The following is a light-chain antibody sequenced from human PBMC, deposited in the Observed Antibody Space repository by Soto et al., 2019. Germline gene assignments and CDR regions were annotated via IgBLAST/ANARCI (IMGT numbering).Light chain of an antibody. CDR3: QQYDNLQMYT. CDR2: DAS. Sequence: DIQMTQSPSSLSASVGDRVTITCQASQDISNYLNWYQQKPGKAPKLLIYDASNLETGVPSRFSGSGSGTDFTFTISSLQPEDIATYYCQQYDNLQMYTFAQGTKLEIK. CDR1: QDISNY. J-gene: IGKJ2*01. V-gene: IGKV1-33*01.